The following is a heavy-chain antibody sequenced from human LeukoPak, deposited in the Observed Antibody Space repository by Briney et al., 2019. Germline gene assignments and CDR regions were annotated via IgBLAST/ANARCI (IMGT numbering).Heavy chain of an antibody. CDR1: GGSFRDYY. CDR3: ARGRGGPRFLEV. Sequence: KPSETLSLACAVYGGSFRDYYWSWIRQPPGKGLEWIGEINHSGSTNYNPSLKSRVTVSVDTSKNQFSLKLSSVTAADTAVYYCARGRGGPRFLEVWGQGTMVTVSS. V-gene: IGHV4-34*01. D-gene: IGHD3-16*01. J-gene: IGHJ3*01. CDR2: INHSGST.